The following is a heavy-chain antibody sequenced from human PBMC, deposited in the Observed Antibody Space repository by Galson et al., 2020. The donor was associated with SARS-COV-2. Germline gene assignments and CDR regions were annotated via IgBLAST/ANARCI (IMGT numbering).Heavy chain of an antibody. CDR3: AKDFIGSYYLGMDV. CDR1: GFTFSSYG. D-gene: IGHD3-10*01. CDR2: ISYDGSNK. J-gene: IGHJ6*02. V-gene: IGHV3-30*18. Sequence: TGGSLRLSCAASGFTFSSYGMHWVRQAPGKGLEWVAVISYDGSNKYYADSVKGRFTISRDNSKNTLYLQMNSLRAEDTAVYYCAKDFIGSYYLGMDVWGQGTTVTVSS.